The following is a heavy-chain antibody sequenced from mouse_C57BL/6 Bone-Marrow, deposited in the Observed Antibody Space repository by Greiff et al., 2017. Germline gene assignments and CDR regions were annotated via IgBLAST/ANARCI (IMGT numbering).Heavy chain of an antibody. CDR1: GFTFSDYY. CDR3: ARHGYGAY. Sequence: EVQLVESGGGLVQPGGSLKLSCAASGFTFSDYYMYWVRQTPEKRLEWVADISNGGGSTYYPDTVKGRFTISRDNAKNTLYLQMSRLKSEDTAMYYCARHGYGAYWGQGTLVTVSA. D-gene: IGHD2-2*01. CDR2: ISNGGGST. J-gene: IGHJ3*01. V-gene: IGHV5-12*01.